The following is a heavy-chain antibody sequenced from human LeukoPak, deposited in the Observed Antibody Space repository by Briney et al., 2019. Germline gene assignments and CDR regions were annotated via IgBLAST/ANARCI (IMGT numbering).Heavy chain of an antibody. D-gene: IGHD3-10*01. V-gene: IGHV1-58*02. CDR3: AADSGYYGSGSQSGYYYYYGMDV. J-gene: IGHJ6*02. CDR2: IVVGSGNT. CDR1: VFTFTSSA. Sequence: SVKVSCKASVFTFTSSAMQWVRQARGQRLEWIGWIVVGSGNTNYAQKFQERVTITRDMSTSTAYMELSSLRSEDTAVYYCAADSGYYGSGSQSGYYYYYGMDVWGQGTTVTVSS.